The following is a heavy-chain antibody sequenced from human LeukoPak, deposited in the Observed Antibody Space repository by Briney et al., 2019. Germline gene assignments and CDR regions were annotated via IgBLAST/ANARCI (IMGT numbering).Heavy chain of an antibody. D-gene: IGHD6-6*01. CDR2: ISGSGDAT. CDR3: AKLRGLSSSSENNWFDP. V-gene: IGHV3-23*01. Sequence: PGGSLRLSCVASGFTFTSYGMSWVRQAPGKRLEWVSGISGSGDATYYADSVKGRFTISRDNSKNTLYLQMNSLRAEETAVYYCAKLRGLSSSSENNWFDPWGQGTPVTVSS. CDR1: GFTFTSYG. J-gene: IGHJ5*02.